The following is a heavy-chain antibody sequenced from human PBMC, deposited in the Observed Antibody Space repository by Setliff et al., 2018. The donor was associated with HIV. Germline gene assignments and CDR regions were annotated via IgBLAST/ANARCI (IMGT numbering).Heavy chain of an antibody. Sequence: SETLSLTCSFSGGSISSHYWSWIRQTPGKGLEWIGTIYNAGRISYSPSLRSRVTFSVDTSQNQFSLILRSVTAADTAVYYCARPGSSSSYYAMDVWGQGTTVAVSS. J-gene: IGHJ6*02. CDR3: ARPGSSSSYYAMDV. D-gene: IGHD3-10*01. V-gene: IGHV4-59*11. CDR2: IYNAGRI. CDR1: GGSISSHY.